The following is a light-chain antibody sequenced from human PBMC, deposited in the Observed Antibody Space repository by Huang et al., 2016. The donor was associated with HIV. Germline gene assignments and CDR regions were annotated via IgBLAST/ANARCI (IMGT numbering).Light chain of an antibody. CDR2: ATS. Sequence: DIQMTQSPSSLSASVGDRVTITCRASQDITKSLVWYQQKPGKSPKLLLFATSRLERGFPSRFSGSGSGTDFTLTISSLQPEDFATYYCQQYDNTPYTFGQGTKLEIK. J-gene: IGKJ2*01. V-gene: IGKV1-NL1*01. CDR3: QQYDNTPYT. CDR1: QDITKS.